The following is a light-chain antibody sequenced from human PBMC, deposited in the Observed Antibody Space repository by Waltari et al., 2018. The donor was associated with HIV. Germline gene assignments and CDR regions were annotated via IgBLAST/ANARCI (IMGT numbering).Light chain of an antibody. CDR3: QQYDDWPRT. V-gene: IGKV4-1*01. CDR2: WAS. CDR1: HSVLSRSNNENY. Sequence: DIVLTQSQDSLAVSLGERATISCKSSHSVLSRSNNENYLAWYQQKPGQPPNLLIYWASTRKSGVPDRFSGRGEGTDFTFTITSLQAENVAVYYCQQYDDWPRTFGQGTRVEIK. J-gene: IGKJ1*01.